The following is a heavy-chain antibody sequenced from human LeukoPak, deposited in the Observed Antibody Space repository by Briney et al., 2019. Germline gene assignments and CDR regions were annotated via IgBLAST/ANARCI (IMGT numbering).Heavy chain of an antibody. CDR2: VSHTGAT. D-gene: IGHD1-26*01. CDR3: ARDRRGSYYTFDV. J-gene: IGHJ3*01. CDR1: GASINGYF. Sequence: SETLSLTCSVSGASINGYFWNWVRQTPEKGLEWIGYVSHTGATTSNPNLKGRVSITMDTSKRQISLSLTSVTAADSALYYCARDRRGSYYTFDVWGPGTIVSVS. V-gene: IGHV4-59*01.